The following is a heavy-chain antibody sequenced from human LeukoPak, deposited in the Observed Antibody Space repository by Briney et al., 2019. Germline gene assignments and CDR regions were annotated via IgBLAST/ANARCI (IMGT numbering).Heavy chain of an antibody. D-gene: IGHD2-2*01. CDR3: ARGPYCSSTSCYSPYYSYYMDV. CDR1: GYSFTNYW. CDR2: IYPGDSNT. Sequence: GESLKISCKGSGYSFTNYWVGWVLQLPGKGLEWMGIIYPGDSNTRYSPSFQGQVTISADKAITTAYLQWSSLKASDTAMYYCARGPYCSSTSCYSPYYSYYMDVWGKGTTVTVS. J-gene: IGHJ6*03. V-gene: IGHV5-51*03.